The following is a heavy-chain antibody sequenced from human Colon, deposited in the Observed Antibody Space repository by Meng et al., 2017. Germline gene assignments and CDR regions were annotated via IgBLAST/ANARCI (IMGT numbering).Heavy chain of an antibody. CDR1: GYTFNSSE. D-gene: IGHD2-2*01. V-gene: IGHV1-8*01. CDR3: ARTAMLDY. Sequence: QVQLVQSGADVRKPGASVKVTCKASGYTFNSSEINWVRQATGRGLEWLGWMNPNNGNTGSAQKFQGRVSMTRDTSIGTAYMELSGLTSEDTAVYYCARTAMLDYWGQGTLVTVSS. CDR2: MNPNNGNT. J-gene: IGHJ4*01.